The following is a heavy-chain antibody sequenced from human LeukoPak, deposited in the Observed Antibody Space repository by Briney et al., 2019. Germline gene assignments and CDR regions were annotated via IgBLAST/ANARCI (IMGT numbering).Heavy chain of an antibody. CDR2: YYHSGST. V-gene: IGHV4-38-2*01. CDR1: GYSISSDYY. Sequence: SETLSLTCAVSGYSISSDYYWGWIRQPPGKGLEWIGSYYHSGSTYYNPSLKSRVTILVDTSKNQFSLKLSSVTAADTALYYCARQGLYDSSGYYKRDAFDIWSQGTMVTVSS. CDR3: ARQGLYDSSGYYKRDAFDI. J-gene: IGHJ3*02. D-gene: IGHD3-22*01.